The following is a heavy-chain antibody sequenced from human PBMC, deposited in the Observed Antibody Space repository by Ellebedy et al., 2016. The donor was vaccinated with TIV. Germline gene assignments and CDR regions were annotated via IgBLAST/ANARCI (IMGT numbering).Heavy chain of an antibody. J-gene: IGHJ5*02. CDR2: IYYSGST. V-gene: IGHV4-39*01. CDR3: ARAFSKFEYYNILTGYYWFDP. CDR1: GDSIASSLYY. Sequence: SETLSLTCTVSGDSIASSLYYWGWIRQPPGKGPEWIGSIYYSGSTTYNPSLQSRVTISVDTSKNQFSLRLSSVTAGDTAVYYCARAFSKFEYYNILTGYYWFDPWGQGTLVTVSS. D-gene: IGHD3-9*01.